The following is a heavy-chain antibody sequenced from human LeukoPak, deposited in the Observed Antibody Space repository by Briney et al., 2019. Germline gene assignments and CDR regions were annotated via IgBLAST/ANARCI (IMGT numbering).Heavy chain of an antibody. CDR1: GFTFSSYW. CDR3: AKGPSPYTGKGGSGSYLDY. D-gene: IGHD3-10*01. Sequence: GGSLRLSCAASGFTFSSYWMHWVRQAPGKGLVWVSRINSDGSSTSYADSVKGRFTISRDNAKNTLYLQMNSLGAEDMALYYCAKGPSPYTGKGGSGSYLDYWGQGTLVTVSS. J-gene: IGHJ4*02. V-gene: IGHV3-74*01. CDR2: INSDGSST.